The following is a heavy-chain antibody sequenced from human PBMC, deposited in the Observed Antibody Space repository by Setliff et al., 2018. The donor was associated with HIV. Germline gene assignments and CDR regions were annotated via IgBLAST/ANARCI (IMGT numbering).Heavy chain of an antibody. CDR3: ARADSGYDLGELYYFDS. V-gene: IGHV4-59*11. J-gene: IGHJ5*01. CDR2: TFHSGSI. CDR1: GGSISGHY. Sequence: SETLSLTCTVSGGSISGHYWSWIRQSPGKGLEYLAFTFHSGSIEYNPSLNSRVTMSVDTSKNQFYLQLTSATAADTAVYYCARADSGYDLGELYYFDSWGQGTLVTVSS. D-gene: IGHD5-12*01.